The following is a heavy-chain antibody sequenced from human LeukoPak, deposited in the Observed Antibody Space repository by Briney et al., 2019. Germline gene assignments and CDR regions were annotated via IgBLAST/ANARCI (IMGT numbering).Heavy chain of an antibody. J-gene: IGHJ4*02. CDR3: ARDRFYGSGSYQNAGRCFDN. CDR1: GFTFSTYS. CDR2: ISSSNTI. Sequence: GGSLRLSCAASGFTFSTYSMNSVRPTPGKGLESVLYISSSNTIFYADSVKGRFTVSRDNDKRSLYLQLNSLRDEDTALYYCARDRFYGSGSYQNAGRCFDNWGQGTLVTVSS. V-gene: IGHV3-48*02. D-gene: IGHD3-10*01.